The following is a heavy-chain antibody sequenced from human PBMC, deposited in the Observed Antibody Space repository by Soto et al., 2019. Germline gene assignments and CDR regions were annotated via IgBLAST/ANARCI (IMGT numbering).Heavy chain of an antibody. D-gene: IGHD1-20*01. J-gene: IGHJ4*02. V-gene: IGHV3-30-3*01. CDR1: GFTFSTHA. CDR3: ASDQTGITTTGGGRIDH. Sequence: QVQLVESGGGVVQPGRSLRLSCAASGFTFSTHAMHWVRQAPGKGLECVAIVSFDGSNKYYADSVKGRVTISRDNSKNTLYLQMSGLTPEDTAVYYCASDQTGITTTGGGRIDHWGQGTLVTVSS. CDR2: VSFDGSNK.